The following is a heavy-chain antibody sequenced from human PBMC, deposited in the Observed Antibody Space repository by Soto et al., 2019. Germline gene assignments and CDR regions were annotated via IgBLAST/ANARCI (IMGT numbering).Heavy chain of an antibody. Sequence: GGSLRLSCAASGFTFSSYSMNWVRQAPGKGLEWLSYISGSGTSISYRDSVRGRFTISRDNAKNSLYLQIDSLGAEDTAVYYCARSRYNYSWGQGTPVTVSS. J-gene: IGHJ4*02. D-gene: IGHD1-1*01. CDR2: ISGSGTSI. CDR3: ARSRYNYS. V-gene: IGHV3-48*01. CDR1: GFTFSSYS.